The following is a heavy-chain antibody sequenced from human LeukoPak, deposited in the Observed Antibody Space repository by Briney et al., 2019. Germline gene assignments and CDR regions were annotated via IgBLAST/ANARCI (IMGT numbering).Heavy chain of an antibody. Sequence: GGSLRLSCAASGFTFSSYAMHWVRQAPGKGLEWVAVISYDGSNKYYADSVKGRFTISRDNSKNTLYLQMNSLRAEDTAVYYCARVKDYFDWLAHFDYWGQGTLVTVSS. D-gene: IGHD3-9*01. CDR2: ISYDGSNK. CDR3: ARVKDYFDWLAHFDY. V-gene: IGHV3-30-3*01. J-gene: IGHJ4*02. CDR1: GFTFSSYA.